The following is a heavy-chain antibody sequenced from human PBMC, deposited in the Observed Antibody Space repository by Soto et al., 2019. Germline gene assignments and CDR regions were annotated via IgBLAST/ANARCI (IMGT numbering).Heavy chain of an antibody. D-gene: IGHD2-2*02. CDR1: GFTFSNAW. CDR2: IKSKTDGGTT. V-gene: IGHV3-15*01. CDR3: TTVSDIVVVPAAIGPFVNYFDY. Sequence: EVQLVESGGGLVKPGGSLRLSCAASGFTFSNAWMSWVRQAPGKGLEWVGRIKSKTDGGTTDYAAPVKGRFTISRDDLKNTLYLQMNSLKTEDTAVYYCTTVSDIVVVPAAIGPFVNYFDYWGQGTLVTVSS. J-gene: IGHJ4*02.